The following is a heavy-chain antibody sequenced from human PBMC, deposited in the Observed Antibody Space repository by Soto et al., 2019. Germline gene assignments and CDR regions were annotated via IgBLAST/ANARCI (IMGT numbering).Heavy chain of an antibody. D-gene: IGHD5-18*01. CDR3: ARRDTAMVPYFDY. Sequence: SETLSLTCTVSGGSSSSYYWSWIRQPPGKGLEWIGYIYYSGSTNYNPSLKSRVTISVDTSKNQFSLKLSSVTAADTAVYYCARRDTAMVPYFDYWGQGTLVTVSS. V-gene: IGHV4-59*01. J-gene: IGHJ4*02. CDR2: IYYSGST. CDR1: GGSSSSYY.